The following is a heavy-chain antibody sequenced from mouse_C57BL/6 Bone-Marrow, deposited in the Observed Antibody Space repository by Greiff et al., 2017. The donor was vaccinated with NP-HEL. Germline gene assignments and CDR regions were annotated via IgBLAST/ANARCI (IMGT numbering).Heavy chain of an antibody. Sequence: QVQLKQPGAELVMPGASVKLSCKASGYTFTSYWMHWVKQRPGQGLEWIGEIDPSDSYTNYNQKFKGKSTLTVDKSSSTAYMQLSSLTSEDSAVYYCARSYDYDGAYAMDYWGQGTSVTVSS. CDR2: IDPSDSYT. CDR3: ARSYDYDGAYAMDY. CDR1: GYTFTSYW. D-gene: IGHD2-4*01. V-gene: IGHV1-69*01. J-gene: IGHJ4*01.